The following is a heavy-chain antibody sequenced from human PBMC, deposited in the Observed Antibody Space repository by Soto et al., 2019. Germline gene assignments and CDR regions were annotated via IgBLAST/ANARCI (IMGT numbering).Heavy chain of an antibody. D-gene: IGHD6-19*01. J-gene: IGHJ5*02. V-gene: IGHV3-30-3*01. CDR1: GMTFGSRA. Sequence: GGSLRLSCVASGMTFGSRAMSWVRQAPGEGLEWVAVISYDGSDIYYGDSGKGRFTISRDNSRNTLYLEMNSPQTEDTAVFYCARDQGRTVTRGDWFDPWGQGTLVTVS. CDR2: ISYDGSDI. CDR3: ARDQGRTVTRGDWFDP.